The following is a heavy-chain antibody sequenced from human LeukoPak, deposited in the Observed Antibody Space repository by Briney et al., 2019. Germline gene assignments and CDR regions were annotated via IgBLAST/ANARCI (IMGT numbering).Heavy chain of an antibody. V-gene: IGHV1-2*02. CDR2: INPNSGGT. CDR3: ARETSKTGSYYNEYDY. Sequence: ASVKVSCKTSGYTFTGYYIHWVRQAPGQGLEWMGWINPNSGGTNYAQRFQGRVTMTRDTSISTAYMELSRLRSDDTAVYSCARETSKTGSYYNEYDYWGQGTLVTVSS. J-gene: IGHJ4*02. D-gene: IGHD3-10*01. CDR1: GYTFTGYY.